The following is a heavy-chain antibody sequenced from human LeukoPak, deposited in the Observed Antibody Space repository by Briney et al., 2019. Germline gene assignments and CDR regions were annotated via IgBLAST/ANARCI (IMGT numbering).Heavy chain of an antibody. CDR1: GGTFSSYA. D-gene: IGHD3-22*01. V-gene: IGHV1-69*04. Sequence: GASVTVSYKASGGTFSSYAISWVRQAPGQGLAWMGRIIPILCIANYAQKFQDRVTIIADKSTGTAYMEPSILRSEDHAVYYRASLRWYYDNSCYLFDYWGQGTLVTVSS. CDR3: ASLRWYYDNSCYLFDY. CDR2: IIPILCIA. J-gene: IGHJ4*02.